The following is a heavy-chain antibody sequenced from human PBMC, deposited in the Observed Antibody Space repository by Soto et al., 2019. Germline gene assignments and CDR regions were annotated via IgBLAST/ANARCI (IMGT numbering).Heavy chain of an antibody. CDR3: ARGQLITGTKYGMDV. D-gene: IGHD1-7*01. CDR2: IIPIFGTA. V-gene: IGHV1-69*13. J-gene: IGHJ6*02. Sequence: GASVKVSCKASGGTFSSYAISWVRQAPGQGLEWMGGIIPIFGTANYAQKFQGRVTITSDESTSTAYMELSSLRSEDTAVYYCARGQLITGTKYGMDVWGQGTTVTVSS. CDR1: GGTFSSYA.